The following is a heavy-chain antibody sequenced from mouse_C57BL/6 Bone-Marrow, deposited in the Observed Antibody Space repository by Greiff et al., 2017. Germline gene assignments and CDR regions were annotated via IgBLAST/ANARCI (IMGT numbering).Heavy chain of an antibody. J-gene: IGHJ4*01. V-gene: IGHV1-55*01. CDR1: GYTFTSYW. CDR3: ARPGFYYGNYHAMDY. CDR2: IYPGSGST. Sequence: QVQLQQPGAELVKPGASVKMSCKASGYTFTSYWITWVKQRPGQGLEWIGDIYPGSGSTNYNEKFKSKATLTVDTSSSTAYMQLSSLTSEDSAVYYCARPGFYYGNYHAMDYWGQGTSVTVSS. D-gene: IGHD2-1*01.